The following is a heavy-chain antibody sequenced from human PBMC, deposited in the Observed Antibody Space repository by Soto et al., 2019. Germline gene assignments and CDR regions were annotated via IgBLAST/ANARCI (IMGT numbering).Heavy chain of an antibody. J-gene: IGHJ4*02. CDR3: GRVSLYDAVGYYDF. CDR2: IVPIFGTT. V-gene: IGHV1-69*06. Sequence: QVQGVQSGTEVKKPGSSVKVSCKISGGAFSTYGIHWVRQAPGQGLEWVGGIVPIFGTTRNAQKFQGRVTFSADKSASTAYMDLTSLTSEDTAIYFCGRVSLYDAVGYYDFWGRGTLIAVSS. CDR1: GGAFSTYG. D-gene: IGHD5-12*01.